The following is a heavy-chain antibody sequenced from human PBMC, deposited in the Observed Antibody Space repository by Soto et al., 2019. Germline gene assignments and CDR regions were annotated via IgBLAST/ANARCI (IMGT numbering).Heavy chain of an antibody. J-gene: IGHJ4*02. Sequence: SETLSLTCNVSGGSIRSYYWNWIRQPPGKTLEWIGDVYYSGSANYNPSLKSRVTISVDMSKNQFSLKLNSVAAADTAVYYCARGSMVRGPTPFDYWGQGTLVTVSS. CDR2: VYYSGSA. V-gene: IGHV4-59*01. D-gene: IGHD3-10*01. CDR1: GGSIRSYY. CDR3: ARGSMVRGPTPFDY.